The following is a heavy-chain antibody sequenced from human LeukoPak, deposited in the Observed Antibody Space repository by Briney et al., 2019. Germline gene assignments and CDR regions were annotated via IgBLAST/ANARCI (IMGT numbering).Heavy chain of an antibody. D-gene: IGHD2-2*01. CDR2: ISTYNGKT. Sequence: ASVKVSCRASGYTFTTYGITWVRQAPGQGLESLGWISTYNGKTNYAQKFQGRVTMTTDTSTSTAYMELRTLRSGDTAVYFCARVQVLIVPAAINYWGQGTLVTVSS. CDR3: ARVQVLIVPAAINY. J-gene: IGHJ4*02. CDR1: GYTFTTYG. V-gene: IGHV1-18*01.